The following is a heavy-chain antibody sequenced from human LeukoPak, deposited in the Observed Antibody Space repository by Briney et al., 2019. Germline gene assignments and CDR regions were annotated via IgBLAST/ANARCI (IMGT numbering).Heavy chain of an antibody. CDR3: AREMGATSDY. Sequence: ASVKVSCKASGYTFTSYYMHWVRQATGQGLEWMGIINPSGGSTSYAQKFQGRVTITADKSTSTAYMELSSLRSEDTAVYYCAREMGATSDYWGQGTLVTVSS. CDR2: INPSGGST. J-gene: IGHJ4*02. D-gene: IGHD1-26*01. V-gene: IGHV1-46*01. CDR1: GYTFTSYY.